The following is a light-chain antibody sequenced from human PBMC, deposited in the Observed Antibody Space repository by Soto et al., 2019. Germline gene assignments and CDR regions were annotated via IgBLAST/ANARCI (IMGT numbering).Light chain of an antibody. V-gene: IGKV1-39*01. CDR2: AAS. CDR1: QSISSY. J-gene: IGKJ3*01. CDR3: QQSYSTPPN. Sequence: DIQMTQSPSSLSASVGDRVTITCRASQSISSYLNWYQQKPGKAPKLLIYAASSLQSGVPSRFSGSGSGTDFTLTISILQPEDFATYYCQQSYSTPPNFGPGTKVDIK.